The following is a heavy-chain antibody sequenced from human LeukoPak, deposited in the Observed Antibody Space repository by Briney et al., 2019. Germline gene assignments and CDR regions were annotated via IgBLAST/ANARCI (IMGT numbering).Heavy chain of an antibody. CDR1: GGSFSGYY. CDR3: ARSVNWKDFYYYYGMDV. CDR2: INHSGST. J-gene: IGHJ6*02. D-gene: IGHD1-1*01. Sequence: SETLSLTCAVYGGSFSGYYWSWIRQPPGKGLEWIGEINHSGSTNYNPSLKSRVTISVDTSKNQFSLKLSSVTAADTAVYYCARSVNWKDFYYYYGMDVGAKGPRSPSP. V-gene: IGHV4-34*01.